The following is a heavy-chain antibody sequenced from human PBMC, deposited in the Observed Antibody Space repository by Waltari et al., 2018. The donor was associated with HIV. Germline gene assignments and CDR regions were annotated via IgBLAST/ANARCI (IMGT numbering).Heavy chain of an antibody. D-gene: IGHD3-10*01. J-gene: IGHJ4*02. Sequence: QVHLVESGGTVVQPGKSLRLSCVTDGFTLTDYAMSWFRQTPGAGLRVGAIRWRDGNTRFYAPLVRVRFSISRDNTKKTVFLQMRALRADDTGVYCCARQGNTGTYFGGHRWGRGT. CDR3: ARQGNTGTYFGGHR. CDR1: GFTLTDYA. V-gene: IGHV3-33*01. CDR2: RWRDGNTR.